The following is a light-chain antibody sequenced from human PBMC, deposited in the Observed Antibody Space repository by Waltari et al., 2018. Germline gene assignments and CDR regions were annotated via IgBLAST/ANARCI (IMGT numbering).Light chain of an antibody. CDR3: AARDDSLSAPVF. CDR1: RPDIGSKY. V-gene: IGLV1-47*01. J-gene: IGLJ2*01. CDR2: RNT. Sequence: QSVLTQPTSASGTPGPRVTIPCSRSRPDIGSKYVSWYQQHPGTAPKLLIYRNTHRPAGIPARFSASTSGTSASLAISGLRSEDEADYYCAARDDSLSAPVFFGGGTKLTVL.